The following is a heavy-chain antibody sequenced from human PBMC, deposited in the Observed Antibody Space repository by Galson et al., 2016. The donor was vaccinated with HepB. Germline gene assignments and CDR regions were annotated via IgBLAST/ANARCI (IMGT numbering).Heavy chain of an antibody. D-gene: IGHD5-24*01. CDR2: ISRTSST. V-gene: IGHV3-23*01. Sequence: LRLSCAASGFTFSNYAMTWVRQPPGKGLEWVSGISRTSSTYYAESVRGRFTISRDNFRSTLTLQTNSLTAEDTALYYCAQVGGPPGYNYPAPFDNWGQGTLVTVSS. J-gene: IGHJ4*02. CDR1: GFTFSNYA. CDR3: AQVGGPPGYNYPAPFDN.